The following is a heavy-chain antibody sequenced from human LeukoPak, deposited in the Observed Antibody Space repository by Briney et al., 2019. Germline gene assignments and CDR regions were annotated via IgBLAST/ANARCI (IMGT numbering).Heavy chain of an antibody. D-gene: IGHD1-26*01. CDR3: ARYSGSYRWFDP. J-gene: IGHJ5*02. V-gene: IGHV4-30-4*01. Sequence: SETLSLTCSVSGGSITSDDYYWSWIRQPPGKGLEWFGYIYYSGTTYYNPSLESRVSISVDTSNDQFSLTLSFVTAADTAVYYCARYSGSYRWFDPWGQGTLVTVSS. CDR1: GGSITSDDYY. CDR2: IYYSGTT.